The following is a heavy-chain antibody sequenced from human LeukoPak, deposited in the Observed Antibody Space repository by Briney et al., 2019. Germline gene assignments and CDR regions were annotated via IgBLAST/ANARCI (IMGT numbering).Heavy chain of an antibody. D-gene: IGHD6-13*01. CDR3: SRDRDSSGSWEVNFDH. CDR1: GFTFNDYY. CDR2: IKHDGSET. Sequence: GGSLRLSCAASGFTFNDYYMSWIRQAPGKGLEWVASIKHDGSETFYVDSVKGRFTIFRDDAKDSLFLQMNSLRAEDTAVYYCSRDRDSSGSWEVNFDHWGQGTLVTVSS. V-gene: IGHV3-7*03. J-gene: IGHJ4*02.